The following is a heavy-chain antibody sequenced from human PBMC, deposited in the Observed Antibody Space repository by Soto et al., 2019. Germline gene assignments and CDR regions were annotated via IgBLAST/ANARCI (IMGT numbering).Heavy chain of an antibody. V-gene: IGHV3-53*01. D-gene: IGHD5-18*01. Sequence: GSLRLSCAASGFTVSGNYMTWVRQAPGKGLEPVSIIYNSGNTHYADSVKGRFTISRDTSKTTLFLQMHSLRAEDTAVYYCASRRGFSYGPPDYWGQGTLVTAPQ. CDR2: IYNSGNT. CDR3: ASRRGFSYGPPDY. J-gene: IGHJ4*02. CDR1: GFTVSGNY.